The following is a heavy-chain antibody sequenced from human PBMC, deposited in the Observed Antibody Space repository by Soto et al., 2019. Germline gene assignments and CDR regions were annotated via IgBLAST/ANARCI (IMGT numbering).Heavy chain of an antibody. J-gene: IGHJ6*02. CDR2: ISGSGGST. CDR3: ASIGGYSKPYYYYYGMDV. Sequence: PGGSLRLSCAASGFTFSSYSMSWVRQAPGKGLEWVSAISGSGGSTYYADSVKGRFTISRDNSKNTLYLQMNSLRAEDTAVYYCASIGGYSKPYYYYYGMDVWGQGTTVTVSS. CDR1: GFTFSSYS. D-gene: IGHD6-13*01. V-gene: IGHV3-23*01.